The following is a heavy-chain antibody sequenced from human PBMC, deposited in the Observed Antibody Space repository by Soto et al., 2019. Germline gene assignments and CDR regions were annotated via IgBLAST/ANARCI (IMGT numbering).Heavy chain of an antibody. V-gene: IGHV4-38-2*02. D-gene: IGHD3-16*01. CDR3: ARDPLPYTGYAYSWFDP. CDR2: IYHSGNT. CDR1: GYSISSSYY. J-gene: IGHJ5*02. Sequence: PLETLSLTCAVSGYSISSSYYWGWIRQPPGKGLEWIGSIYHSGNTYYNPSLKSRVTISVDTSKNQFSLKLSSVTAADTAVFYCARDPLPYTGYAYSWFDPWGQGILVTVSS.